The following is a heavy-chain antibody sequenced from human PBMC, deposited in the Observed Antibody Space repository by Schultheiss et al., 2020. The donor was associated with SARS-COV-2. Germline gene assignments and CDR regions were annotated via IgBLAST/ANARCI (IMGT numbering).Heavy chain of an antibody. J-gene: IGHJ6*02. Sequence: GESLKISCAASGFTFSKHSMNWVRQAPGKGLEWVSAIVGSGGNTYYADSVKGRFTISRDNSKNTLYVQMNSLRAEDTAVYYCAKDSGYDFWSGSTARGYFYYGVDVWGQGTTVTVSS. D-gene: IGHD3-3*01. CDR3: AKDSGYDFWSGSTARGYFYYGVDV. CDR1: GFTFSKHS. CDR2: IVGSGGNT. V-gene: IGHV3-23*01.